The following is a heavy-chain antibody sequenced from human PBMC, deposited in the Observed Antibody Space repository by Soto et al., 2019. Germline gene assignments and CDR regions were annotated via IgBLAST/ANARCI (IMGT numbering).Heavy chain of an antibody. CDR3: ARASGRGGWFDP. Sequence: GEALKISCEGSGYYFPSYWIGWVRQMPGKGLEWMGIFYPGDSDTRYSPSFQGQVTISADKSISTAYLQWSSLKASDTAMYYCARASGRGGWFDPWGQGTLVTVSS. CDR2: FYPGDSDT. V-gene: IGHV5-51*01. J-gene: IGHJ5*02. D-gene: IGHD1-26*01. CDR1: GYYFPSYW.